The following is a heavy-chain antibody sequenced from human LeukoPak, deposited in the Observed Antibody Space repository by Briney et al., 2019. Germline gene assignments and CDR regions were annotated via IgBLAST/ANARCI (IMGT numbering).Heavy chain of an antibody. D-gene: IGHD3-10*01. V-gene: IGHV4-38-2*02. Sequence: PSEALSLTCTVSGYSISSGHYWGWIRQPPGKGLEWIGSMYHSGSTYYNPPLKSRVTISEDTSKNQFSLKLRSVTAADTAVYYCARGPRFGELLWHWFDPWGQGTLVAVSS. CDR3: ARGPRFGELLWHWFDP. CDR2: MYHSGST. CDR1: GYSISSGHY. J-gene: IGHJ5*02.